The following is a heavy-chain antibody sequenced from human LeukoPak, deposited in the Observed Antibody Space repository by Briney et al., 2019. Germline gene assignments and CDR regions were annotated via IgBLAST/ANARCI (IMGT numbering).Heavy chain of an antibody. V-gene: IGHV1-24*01. D-gene: IGHD6-19*01. Sequence: ASVKVSCKVSGYTLTELSMHWVRQAPGKGLEWMGGFDPEDGETIYAQEFQGRVTMTEDTSTDTAYMELSSLRSEDTAVYYCAISRPSSGWYFIICWGQGTLVTVSS. CDR1: GYTLTELS. CDR2: FDPEDGET. CDR3: AISRPSSGWYFIIC. J-gene: IGHJ4*02.